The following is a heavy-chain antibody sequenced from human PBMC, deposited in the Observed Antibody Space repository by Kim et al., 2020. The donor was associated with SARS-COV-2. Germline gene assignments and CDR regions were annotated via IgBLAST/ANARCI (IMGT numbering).Heavy chain of an antibody. Sequence: NYAQKFQSRVTMTTDTFTSTADMELRSLRSDDTAVYYCARDWDGVNDYFDPWGQGTLVIVSS. D-gene: IGHD1-1*01. CDR3: ARDWDGVNDYFDP. J-gene: IGHJ5*02. V-gene: IGHV1-18*01.